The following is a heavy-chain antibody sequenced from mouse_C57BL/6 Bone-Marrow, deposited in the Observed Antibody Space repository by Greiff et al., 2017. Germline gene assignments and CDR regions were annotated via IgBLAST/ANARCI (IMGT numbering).Heavy chain of an antibody. J-gene: IGHJ2*01. CDR1: GFTFSDYG. CDR3: ARSTVPNYFDY. CDR2: ISNLAYSI. Sequence: DVHLVESGGGLVQPGGSLKLSCAASGFTFSDYGMAWVRQAPRKGPEWVAFISNLAYSIYYADTVTGRFTISRENAKNTLYLEMSSLRSEDTAMYYCARSTVPNYFDYWGQGTTLTVSS. V-gene: IGHV5-15*01. D-gene: IGHD1-1*01.